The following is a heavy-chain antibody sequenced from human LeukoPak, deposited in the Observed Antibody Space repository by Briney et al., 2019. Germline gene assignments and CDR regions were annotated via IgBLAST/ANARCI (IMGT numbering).Heavy chain of an antibody. Sequence: GSLRLSCAASGFTFSSYWMCWVRQAPGKGLEWVANIKQDGSEKYYVDSVKGRFTISRDNAKNSLYLQMNSLRAEDTAVYYCAREVLLWFGELLPYFDYWGQGTLVTVSS. CDR2: IKQDGSEK. V-gene: IGHV3-7*01. CDR1: GFTFSSYW. J-gene: IGHJ4*02. CDR3: AREVLLWFGELLPYFDY. D-gene: IGHD3-10*01.